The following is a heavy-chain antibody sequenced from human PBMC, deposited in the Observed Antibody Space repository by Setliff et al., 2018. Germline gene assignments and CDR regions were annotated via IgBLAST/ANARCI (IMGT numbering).Heavy chain of an antibody. J-gene: IGHJ4*02. Sequence: SETLSITCTVSGGSFTPYYWSWIRQPPGKGLEWIGYVYYSGTAYYNPSLKSRVTVIVDTSKNQFSLRLSSVTAADTAVYYCVRGGTFRYFDYWGQGTPVTVSS. CDR3: VRGGTFRYFDY. CDR2: VYYSGTA. D-gene: IGHD5-12*01. V-gene: IGHV4-59*01. CDR1: GGSFTPYY.